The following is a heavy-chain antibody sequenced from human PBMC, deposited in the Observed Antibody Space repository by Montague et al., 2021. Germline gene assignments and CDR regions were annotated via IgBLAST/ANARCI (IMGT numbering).Heavy chain of an antibody. Sequence: SLRLSCAASGFTFSTYNIHGVRQAPGKGLEWVAALLYDGNNEYYADSVKGRFTFSRDNSKNTLYLQMNSLRAEDTAVYYCARGGGGYLDYWGQGTLVTVSS. D-gene: IGHD1-26*01. CDR2: LLYDGNNE. CDR1: GFTFSTYN. V-gene: IGHV3-30-3*01. J-gene: IGHJ4*03. CDR3: ARGGGGYLDY.